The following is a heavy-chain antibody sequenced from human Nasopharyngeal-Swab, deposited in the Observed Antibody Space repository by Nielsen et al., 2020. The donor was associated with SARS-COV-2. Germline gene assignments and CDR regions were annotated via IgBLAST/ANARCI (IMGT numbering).Heavy chain of an antibody. V-gene: IGHV1-2*06. D-gene: IGHD4-17*01. J-gene: IGHJ5*02. CDR1: GYTFTGYY. CDR2: IDPNTGGT. Sequence: ASVKVSCKASGYTFTGYYIHWVRQAPGQGLEWMGRIDPNTGGTSSAQIFQGRVTMTRDTSISTVYIEVTSLTSDDTAVYYCARALSARTTFNCLSPWGQGTLVTVSS. CDR3: ARALSARTTFNCLSP.